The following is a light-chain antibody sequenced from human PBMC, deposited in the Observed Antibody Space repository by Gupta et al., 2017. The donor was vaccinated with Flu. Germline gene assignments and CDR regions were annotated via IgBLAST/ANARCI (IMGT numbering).Light chain of an antibody. CDR1: QSVSSN. CDR2: GAS. Sequence: PATLSVSPGERATLSCRASQSVSSNLAWYQQKPGQAPRLLIYGASTRATGIPARFSGSGSGTEFTLTISSLQSEDFAVYYCQQNNNWPATFGGGTKVEIK. J-gene: IGKJ4*01. CDR3: QQNNNWPAT. V-gene: IGKV3-15*01.